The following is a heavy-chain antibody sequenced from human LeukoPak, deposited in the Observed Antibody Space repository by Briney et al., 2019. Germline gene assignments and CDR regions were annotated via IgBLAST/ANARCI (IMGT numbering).Heavy chain of an antibody. D-gene: IGHD1-26*01. Sequence: ASVKVSCKASGYTFTGYYMHWVRQAPGQGLEWMGWMNPNSGNTGYAQKFQGRVTITRNTSISTAYMELSSLRSEDTAVYYCARAGGGSYTFGYWGQGTLVTVSS. CDR1: GYTFTGYY. CDR2: MNPNSGNT. V-gene: IGHV1-8*03. CDR3: ARAGGGSYTFGY. J-gene: IGHJ4*02.